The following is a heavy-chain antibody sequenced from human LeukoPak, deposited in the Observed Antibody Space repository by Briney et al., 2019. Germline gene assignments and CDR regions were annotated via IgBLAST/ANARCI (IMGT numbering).Heavy chain of an antibody. Sequence: SETLSLTCTVSGYSISSGYYWGWIRQPPGKGLEWIGSIYHSGSTYYNPSLKSRVTISVDTSKNQFSLKLSSVTAADTAVYYCARDGYSSSWINWFDPWGQGTLVTASS. CDR1: GYSISSGYY. D-gene: IGHD6-13*01. J-gene: IGHJ5*02. CDR3: ARDGYSSSWINWFDP. V-gene: IGHV4-38-2*02. CDR2: IYHSGST.